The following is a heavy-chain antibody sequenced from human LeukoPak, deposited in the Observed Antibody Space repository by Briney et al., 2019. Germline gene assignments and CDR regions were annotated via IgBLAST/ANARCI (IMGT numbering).Heavy chain of an antibody. CDR3: ARDPVAGGLLMDDAFDI. Sequence: SETLSLTCAVYGGSFSGYYWSWIRQPPGKGLEWIGEINHSGSTNYNPSLKSRVTISVDTSKNQFSLKLSSVTAADTAVYYCARDPVAGGLLMDDAFDIWGQGTMVTVSS. CDR1: GGSFSGYY. CDR2: INHSGST. D-gene: IGHD3-22*01. V-gene: IGHV4-34*01. J-gene: IGHJ3*02.